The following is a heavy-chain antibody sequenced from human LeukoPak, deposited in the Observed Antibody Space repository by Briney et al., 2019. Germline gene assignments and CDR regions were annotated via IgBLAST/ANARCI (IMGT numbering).Heavy chain of an antibody. V-gene: IGHV1-46*01. Sequence: GASVKVSCKASGGTFSSYAISWVRQAPGQGLEWMGIINPSGGSTSYAQKFQGRVTMTRDTSTSTVYMELSSLRSEDTAVYYCARGRIAAAAHGMDVWGQGTTVTVSS. D-gene: IGHD6-13*01. CDR3: ARGRIAAAAHGMDV. J-gene: IGHJ6*02. CDR1: GGTFSSYA. CDR2: INPSGGST.